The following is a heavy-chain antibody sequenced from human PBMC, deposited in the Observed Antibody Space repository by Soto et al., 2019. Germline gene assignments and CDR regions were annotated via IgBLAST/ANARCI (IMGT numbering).Heavy chain of an antibody. CDR1: GFTSSDYY. CDR2: ISSSGSTI. CDR3: ASIAVWGVIYDY. J-gene: IGHJ4*02. D-gene: IGHD3-10*01. Sequence: QVQLVESGGGLVKPGGSLRLSCAASGFTSSDYYMSWIRQAPGKGLEWVSYISSSGSTIYYADSVKGRFTISRDNAKNSLYLQMNCLRAEDTAVYYSASIAVWGVIYDYWGQGTLVTVSS. V-gene: IGHV3-11*01.